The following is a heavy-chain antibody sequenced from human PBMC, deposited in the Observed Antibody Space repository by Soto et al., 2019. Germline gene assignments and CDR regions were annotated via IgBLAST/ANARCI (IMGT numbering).Heavy chain of an antibody. V-gene: IGHV4-39*01. D-gene: IGHD6-19*01. CDR3: ARTSGYSSGWCLDY. J-gene: IGHJ4*02. Sequence: SETLSLTCTFSGGSISSSSYYWAWIRQPPGQGLEWIGTIYFSGSTYYKPALKSRVTISVDTSKNQFSLKLSSVTAADTAVYYCARTSGYSSGWCLDYWGQGTRVTVSS. CDR1: GGSISSSSYY. CDR2: IYFSGST.